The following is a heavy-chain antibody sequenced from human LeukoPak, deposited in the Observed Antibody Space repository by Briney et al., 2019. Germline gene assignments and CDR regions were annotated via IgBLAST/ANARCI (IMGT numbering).Heavy chain of an antibody. Sequence: GASVKVSCKASGYTFTGYYLHWVRQAPGQGLEWMGCVNPNSGDTNYAQKFQGSVTMTRDTSTSTVYMELSSLRAEDTAVYYCARDKSKYYYYYMDVWGKGTTVTISS. V-gene: IGHV1-2*02. J-gene: IGHJ6*03. CDR2: VNPNSGDT. CDR3: ARDKSKYYYYYMDV. CDR1: GYTFTGYY.